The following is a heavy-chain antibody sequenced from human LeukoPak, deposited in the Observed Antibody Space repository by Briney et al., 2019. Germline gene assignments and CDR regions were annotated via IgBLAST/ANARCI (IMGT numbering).Heavy chain of an antibody. J-gene: IGHJ4*02. CDR3: AKGAEIDH. CDR2: MTGPADTT. CDR1: GFNFNNFA. Sequence: GGSLRLSCAASGFNFNNFAMSWVRQAPGKGPEWLSAMTGPADTTYYAESVKGRLTISRDYSKSMVYLQMNSLRVEDTAIYYCAKGAEIDHWGQGTLVTISS. V-gene: IGHV3-23*01.